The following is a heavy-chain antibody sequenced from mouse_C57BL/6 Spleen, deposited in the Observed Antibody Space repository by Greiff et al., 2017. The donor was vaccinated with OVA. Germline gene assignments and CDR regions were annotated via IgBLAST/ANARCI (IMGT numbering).Heavy chain of an antibody. V-gene: IGHV5-4*01. CDR1: GFTFSGYA. Sequence: EVQVVESGGGLVKPGGSLKLSCAASGFTFSGYAMSWVRQTPEKRLEWVATISDGGSYTYYPDNVKGRFTISRDNAKNNMYLQMSHLKSEDTAMYYCARDPPFDYEKGPWFAYWGQGTLVTVSA. CDR3: ARDPPFDYEKGPWFAY. D-gene: IGHD2-4*01. J-gene: IGHJ3*01. CDR2: ISDGGSYT.